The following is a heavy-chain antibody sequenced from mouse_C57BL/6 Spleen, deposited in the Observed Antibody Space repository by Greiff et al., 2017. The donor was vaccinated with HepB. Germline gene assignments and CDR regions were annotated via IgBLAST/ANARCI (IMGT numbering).Heavy chain of an antibody. Sequence: VQLQQSGPELVKPGASVKISCKASGYTFTDYYMNWVKQSHGKSLEWIGDINPNNGGTSYNQKFKGKATLTVDKSSSTAYMELRSLTSEDSAVYYCASGLWDDDWFAYWGQGTLVTVSA. CDR2: INPNNGGT. D-gene: IGHD1-1*02. V-gene: IGHV1-26*01. CDR1: GYTFTDYY. J-gene: IGHJ3*01. CDR3: ASGLWDDDWFAY.